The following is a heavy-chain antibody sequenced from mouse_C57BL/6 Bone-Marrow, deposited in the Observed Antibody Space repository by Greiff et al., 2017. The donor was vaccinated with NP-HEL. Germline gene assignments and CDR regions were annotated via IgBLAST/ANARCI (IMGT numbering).Heavy chain of an antibody. V-gene: IGHV3-6*01. D-gene: IGHD4-1*01. CDR3: ASCWAYYFDY. J-gene: IGHJ2*01. CDR2: ISYDGSI. CDR1: GYSITSGYY. Sequence: EVKVEESGPGLVKPSQSLSLTCSVTGYSITSGYYWNWLRQFPGNKLEWMGYISYDGSINYTPSLKNRISIPRDTSKNQFFLKLNSVTTEDTATYYCASCWAYYFDYGCQGTTLTVSS.